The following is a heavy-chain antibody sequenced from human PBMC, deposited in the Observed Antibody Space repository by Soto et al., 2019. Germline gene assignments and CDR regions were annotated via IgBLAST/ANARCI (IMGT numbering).Heavy chain of an antibody. Sequence: ASVKVSCKASGYTFTSYAMHWVRQAPGQRLEWVGWINAGNGNTKYSQKFQGRVTITRDTSASTAYMELSSLRSEDTAVYYCGRDMEDYRGDCDYYGMDVWGQGTTVTVSS. J-gene: IGHJ6*02. CDR3: GRDMEDYRGDCDYYGMDV. CDR1: GYTFTSYA. D-gene: IGHD2-21*02. V-gene: IGHV1-3*01. CDR2: INAGNGNT.